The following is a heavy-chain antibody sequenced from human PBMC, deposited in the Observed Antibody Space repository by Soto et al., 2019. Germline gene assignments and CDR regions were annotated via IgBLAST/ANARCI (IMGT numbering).Heavy chain of an antibody. Sequence: GGSLRLSCAASGFIFRDYWMSWVRQAPGKGLEWVASIKPDGSEKYYVDSVKGRFTISRDNAKNSLYLQMNSLRDEDTAVYYCAKLRGFTTIYDYWGQGTLVTVSS. CDR3: AKLRGFTTIYDY. D-gene: IGHD3-10*01. V-gene: IGHV3-7*01. CDR2: IKPDGSEK. CDR1: GFIFRDYW. J-gene: IGHJ4*02.